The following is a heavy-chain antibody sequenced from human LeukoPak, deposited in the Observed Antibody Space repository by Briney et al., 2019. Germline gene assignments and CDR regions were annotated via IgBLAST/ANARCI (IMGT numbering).Heavy chain of an antibody. CDR3: TTEVETADNY. J-gene: IGHJ4*02. Sequence: GGSLRLSCAASGFTFRKAWMNWVRQAPGKGLEWVGRIRSKTDGGTTDYAAPVKGRFTISRDDSKNTLYLQMNSLNTEDTAVYHCTTEVETADNYWGQGTLVTVSS. CDR1: GFTFRKAW. CDR2: IRSKTDGGTT. D-gene: IGHD5-18*01. V-gene: IGHV3-15*07.